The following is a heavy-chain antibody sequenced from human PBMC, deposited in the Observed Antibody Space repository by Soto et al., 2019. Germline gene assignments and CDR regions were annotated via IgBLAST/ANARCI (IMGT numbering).Heavy chain of an antibody. D-gene: IGHD6-13*01. J-gene: IGHJ4*02. Sequence: GASVKVSCKASGGTFSSYAISWVRQAPGQGLEWMGGIIPIFGTANYAQKFQGRVTITADESTSTAYMELSSLRSEDTAVYYCAGVNSSSWSTHDYFDYWGQGTLVTVS. CDR3: AGVNSSSWSTHDYFDY. V-gene: IGHV1-69*13. CDR2: IIPIFGTA. CDR1: GGTFSSYA.